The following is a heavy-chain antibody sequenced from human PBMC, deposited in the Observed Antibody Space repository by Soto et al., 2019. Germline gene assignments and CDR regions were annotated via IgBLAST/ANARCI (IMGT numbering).Heavy chain of an antibody. CDR2: INAGTGNT. D-gene: IGHD6-19*01. J-gene: IGHJ4*02. CDR3: ARDSTRGLDNDY. V-gene: IGHV1-3*01. CDR1: GYTFTNYA. Sequence: ASVKVSCKASGYTFTNYAMHWVRQAPGQRLEWMGWINAGTGNTKYSQKFQGRVTITRDNSKNTLYLQMNSLRAEDTAVYYCARDSTRGLDNDYWGQGTVVTVSS.